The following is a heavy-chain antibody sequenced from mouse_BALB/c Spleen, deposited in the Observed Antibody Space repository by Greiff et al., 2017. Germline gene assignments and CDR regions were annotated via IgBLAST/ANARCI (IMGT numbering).Heavy chain of an antibody. CDR3: TRGGYDKLLDY. D-gene: IGHD2-2*01. CDR2: IDPETGGT. V-gene: IGHV1-15*01. CDR1: GYTFTDYE. Sequence: QVQLQQSGAELVRPGASVTLSCKASGYTFTDYEMHWVKQTPVHGLEWIGAIDPETGGTAYNQKFKGKATMTADKSSSTAYMELRSLTSEDSAVYYCTRGGYDKLLDYWGQGTTLTVSS. J-gene: IGHJ2*01.